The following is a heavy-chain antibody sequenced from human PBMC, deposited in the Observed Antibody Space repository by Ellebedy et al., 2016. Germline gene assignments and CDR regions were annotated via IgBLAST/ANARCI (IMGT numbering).Heavy chain of an antibody. V-gene: IGHV1-69*04. CDR1: GGTFSSYA. CDR3: ARADDTAMVFDY. Sequence: ASVKVSCKASGGTFSSYAINWVRQAPGQGLEWMGRIIPIVGIANSAQRFQGRVTLTADKSTSTAYMELSSLRSEDTGVYYCARADDTAMVFDYWGQGTLVTVSS. D-gene: IGHD5-18*01. J-gene: IGHJ4*02. CDR2: IIPIVGIA.